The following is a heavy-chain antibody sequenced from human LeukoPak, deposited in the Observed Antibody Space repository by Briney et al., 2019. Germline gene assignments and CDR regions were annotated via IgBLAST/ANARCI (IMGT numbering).Heavy chain of an antibody. Sequence: PGGCLRLSCAASGCTFSRYSLSWVRQAPGKGLEWVSYISSSSRTKHYADSRTGRFTISRDNAKNSLYLQMNSLRDDDTAVYYCARDRWHDGFDYWGQASLASVSS. CDR3: ARDRWHDGFDY. D-gene: IGHD1-1*01. CDR1: GCTFSRYS. CDR2: ISSSSRTK. V-gene: IGHV3-48*02. J-gene: IGHJ4*02.